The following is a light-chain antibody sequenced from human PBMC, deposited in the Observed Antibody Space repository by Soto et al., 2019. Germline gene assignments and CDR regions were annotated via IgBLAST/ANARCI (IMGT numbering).Light chain of an antibody. J-gene: IGKJ1*01. V-gene: IGKV1-27*01. Sequence: DIQMTQSPSSLSASVGDRVTITCRASQGISNYLAWYQQKPGKVPKLLIYAASTLQSGVPSRFSGAGSGTDFTLIISSLQPEDFATYYCQKYNSAPPTFGQGTKVEIK. CDR2: AAS. CDR3: QKYNSAPPT. CDR1: QGISNY.